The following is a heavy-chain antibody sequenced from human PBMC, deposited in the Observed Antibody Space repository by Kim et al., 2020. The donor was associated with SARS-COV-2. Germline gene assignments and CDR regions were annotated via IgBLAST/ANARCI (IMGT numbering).Heavy chain of an antibody. Sequence: GGSLRLSCAASGFTVSSNYMSWVRQAPGKGLEWVSVVYSGGNTDYADSVKARFTISRDISKNTLYLQMNSLRAEDTAVYYCAREGYCTNTSCNDAFDIWGQGTLVTVSS. CDR2: VYSGGNT. J-gene: IGHJ3*02. CDR3: AREGYCTNTSCNDAFDI. CDR1: GFTVSSNY. D-gene: IGHD2-2*01. V-gene: IGHV3-66*01.